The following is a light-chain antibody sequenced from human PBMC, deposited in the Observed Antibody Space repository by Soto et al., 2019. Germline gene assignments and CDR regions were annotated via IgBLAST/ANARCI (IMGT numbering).Light chain of an antibody. Sequence: DIQMTQSPSSLSASVRDRVTSTCRASQGISNYLAWHQQKPGKVPKLLIYAAATLQSGVPSRFSGSGSGTDFPLTISSLQPEDVATYYCQKYDSAPWTFGQGTKVEIK. J-gene: IGKJ1*01. CDR1: QGISNY. CDR2: AAA. CDR3: QKYDSAPWT. V-gene: IGKV1-27*01.